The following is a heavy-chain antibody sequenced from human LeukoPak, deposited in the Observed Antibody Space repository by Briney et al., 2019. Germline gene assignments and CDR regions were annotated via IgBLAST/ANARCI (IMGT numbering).Heavy chain of an antibody. J-gene: IGHJ6*02. V-gene: IGHV3-21*01. CDR1: EFSFKSYS. CDR3: ARDPRGSISGSDRYGMDV. Sequence: GGSLRLSCAASEFSFKSYSMNWVRQAPGKGLEWVSSISSSTYIYYADSVKGRFTISRDNAESSLYLQMNSLRAEDTAVYYCARDPRGSISGSDRYGMDVWGQGTTVTVSS. D-gene: IGHD5-12*01. CDR2: ISSSTYI.